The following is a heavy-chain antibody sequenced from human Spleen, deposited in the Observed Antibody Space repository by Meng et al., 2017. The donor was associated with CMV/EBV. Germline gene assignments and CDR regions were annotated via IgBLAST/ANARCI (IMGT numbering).Heavy chain of an antibody. Sequence: GESLKISCAASGFTFSSYEMNWVRQAPGKGLEWVSYISSSGSTIYYADSVKGRFTISRDNAKNSLYLQLKSLRAEDTALYYCARYGDYVSLDYWGQGTLVTVSS. CDR2: ISSSGSTI. V-gene: IGHV3-48*03. CDR1: GFTFSSYE. J-gene: IGHJ4*02. D-gene: IGHD4-17*01. CDR3: ARYGDYVSLDY.